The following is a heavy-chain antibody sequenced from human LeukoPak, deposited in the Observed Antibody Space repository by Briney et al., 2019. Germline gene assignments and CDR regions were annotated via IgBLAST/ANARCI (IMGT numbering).Heavy chain of an antibody. V-gene: IGHV4-59*01. CDR2: IYYSGST. D-gene: IGHD3-16*01. CDR1: GSSISSYY. J-gene: IGHJ6*03. CDR3: ARETSQKGAHYMDV. Sequence: SETLSLTCTVSGSSISSYYWSWIRQPPGKGLEWIGYIYYSGSTNYNLSLKSRVTISVDTSKKQFSLKLTSVTVADTAVYYCARETSQKGAHYMDVWGKGTTVTISS.